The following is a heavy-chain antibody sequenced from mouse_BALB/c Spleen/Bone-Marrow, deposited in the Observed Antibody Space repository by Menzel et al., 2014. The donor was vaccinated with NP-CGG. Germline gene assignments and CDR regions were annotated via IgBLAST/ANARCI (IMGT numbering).Heavy chain of an antibody. CDR2: IRNKANGXTT. CDR3: ARDENYDIYWYFDV. V-gene: IGHV7-3*02. CDR1: GFTFTDYY. J-gene: IGHJ1*01. Sequence: EVKLMESGGGLVQPGGSLRLSCATSGFTFTDYYMSWVRQTPGKAREWLGFIRNKANGXTTDYSVSVKGRFTISRDNSQSFLYLQMSTLRAEDSATYYCARDENYDIYWYFDVWGAGTTVTVSS. D-gene: IGHD1-1*01.